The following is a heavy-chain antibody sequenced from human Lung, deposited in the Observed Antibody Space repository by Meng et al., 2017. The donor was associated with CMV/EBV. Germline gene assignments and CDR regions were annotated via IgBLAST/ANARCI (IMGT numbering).Heavy chain of an antibody. CDR2: ISSSGSTI. V-gene: IGHV3-48*03. Sequence: SCAASGFIFSSYEMNWVRQAPGKGLEWVSYISSSGSTIYYADSVKGRFTISRDNAKNSLYLQMNSLRAEDTAVYYCAREGVYYDSSGYLDYWGQGXLVTVSS. CDR1: GFIFSSYE. D-gene: IGHD3-22*01. CDR3: AREGVYYDSSGYLDY. J-gene: IGHJ4*02.